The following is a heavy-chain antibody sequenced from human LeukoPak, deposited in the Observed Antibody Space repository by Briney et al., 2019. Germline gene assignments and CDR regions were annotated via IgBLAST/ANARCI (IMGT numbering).Heavy chain of an antibody. Sequence: GASVKVSCKASGYTFTSYGISWVRQAPGQGLEWMGWISAYNGNTNYAQKLQGRVTMTTDTSTSTAYMELRSLRSDDTAVYYCARDITYYYDSSGYYHDYWGQGTLVTVSS. D-gene: IGHD3-22*01. V-gene: IGHV1-18*01. CDR1: GYTFTSYG. J-gene: IGHJ4*02. CDR3: ARDITYYYDSSGYYHDY. CDR2: ISAYNGNT.